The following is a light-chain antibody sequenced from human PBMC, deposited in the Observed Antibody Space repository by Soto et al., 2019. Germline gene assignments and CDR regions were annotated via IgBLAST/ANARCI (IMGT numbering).Light chain of an antibody. V-gene: IGLV2-14*01. CDR1: SSDVGGYNY. J-gene: IGLJ2*01. Sequence: QSALTQPASVSGSPGQSSTISCTGTSSDVGGYNYVSWYQQHPGKAPKLMIYDVSNRPSEVSNRFSGSKSGNTASLTISGLQAEDEADYYCSSYTSSSTLVVFGGGTKLTVL. CDR2: DVS. CDR3: SSYTSSSTLVV.